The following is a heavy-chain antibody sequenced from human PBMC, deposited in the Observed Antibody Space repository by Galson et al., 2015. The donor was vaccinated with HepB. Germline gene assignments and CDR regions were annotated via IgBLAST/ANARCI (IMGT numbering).Heavy chain of an antibody. V-gene: IGHV1-8*01. D-gene: IGHD2-15*01. CDR3: ARGRVAAIVFDWYFDL. Sequence: SCKASGYTFTSYDINWVRQATGQGLEWMGWMNPNSGNTGYAQKFQGRVTMTRNTSISTAYMELSSLRSEDTAVYYCARGRVAAIVFDWYFDLWGRGTLVTVSS. CDR1: GYTFTSYD. CDR2: MNPNSGNT. J-gene: IGHJ2*01.